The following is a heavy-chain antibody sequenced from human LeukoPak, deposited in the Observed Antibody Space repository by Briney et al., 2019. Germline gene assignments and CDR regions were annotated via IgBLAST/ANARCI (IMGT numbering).Heavy chain of an antibody. CDR3: ASDQYSSSPGGY. CDR1: VYTFTSYV. D-gene: IGHD6-13*01. CDR2: ISAYNGNT. V-gene: IGHV1-18*01. J-gene: IGHJ4*02. Sequence: ASVKDSCKASVYTFTSYVISWVRPAPGQGREWMGWISAYNGNTNYAQKLQGRVTMTTDTSTSSAYMKRRSLRADDTAVYYCASDQYSSSPGGYWGQGTPVTVSS.